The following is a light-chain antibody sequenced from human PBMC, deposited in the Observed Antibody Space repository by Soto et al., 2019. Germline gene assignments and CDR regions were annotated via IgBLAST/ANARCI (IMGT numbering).Light chain of an antibody. Sequence: EIVLTQSPATLSLSPGERATLSCRASQSVSSYLAWYQQKPGQAPRLLIYDASNRATGIPARFSGSGSGTAFTLTISSLEPEDFAVYYCQQRSNFFSLTFGGGTKVEIK. J-gene: IGKJ4*01. V-gene: IGKV3-11*01. CDR2: DAS. CDR3: QQRSNFFSLT. CDR1: QSVSSY.